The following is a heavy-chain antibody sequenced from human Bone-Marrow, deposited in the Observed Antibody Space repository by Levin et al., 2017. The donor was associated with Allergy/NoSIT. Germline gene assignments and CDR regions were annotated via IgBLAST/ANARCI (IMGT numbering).Heavy chain of an antibody. D-gene: IGHD5-24*01. CDR3: ARVDGRNWFDT. V-gene: IGHV4-31*03. CDR2: IYHSCNT. J-gene: IGHJ5*02. Sequence: SETLSLTCTVSGDSITTGGFYWSWLRQFPGTGLEFLGYIYHSCNTDYNPSLKSRLTLSVDTSKNQFSLNLRSVSGADTAVYYCARVDGRNWFDTWGQGTLVTVSS. CDR1: GDSITTGGFY.